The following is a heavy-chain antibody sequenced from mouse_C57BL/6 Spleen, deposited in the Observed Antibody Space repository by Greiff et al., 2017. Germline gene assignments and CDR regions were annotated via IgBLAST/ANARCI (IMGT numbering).Heavy chain of an antibody. Sequence: QVQLQQPGAELVKPGASVKMSCKASGYTFTSYWITWVKQRPGQGLEWIGDIYPGSGSTNYNEKFKSKATLTVDTSSSTAYMQLSSLTSEDSAVYYCARGVYDYDGRHYFDYWGKGTTLTVSS. D-gene: IGHD2-4*01. J-gene: IGHJ2*01. V-gene: IGHV1-55*01. CDR3: ARGVYDYDGRHYFDY. CDR2: IYPGSGST. CDR1: GYTFTSYW.